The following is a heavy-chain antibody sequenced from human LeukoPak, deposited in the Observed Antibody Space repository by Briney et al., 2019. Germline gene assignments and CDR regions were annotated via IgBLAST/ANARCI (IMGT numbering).Heavy chain of an antibody. Sequence: SETLSLTCTVSGHSIINSFYWGWIRQPPGKGLEWTGSIYHTGATYYNPSLKSRITISIDTSKNQFPLKLNSVTAADTAVYYCARGSGGSYSNDWFDPWGQGTLVTVSS. CDR1: GHSIINSFY. D-gene: IGHD2-15*01. V-gene: IGHV4-38-2*02. CDR2: IYHTGAT. CDR3: ARGSGGSYSNDWFDP. J-gene: IGHJ5*02.